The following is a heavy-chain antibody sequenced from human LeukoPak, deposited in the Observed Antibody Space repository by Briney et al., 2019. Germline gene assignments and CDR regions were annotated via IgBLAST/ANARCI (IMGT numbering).Heavy chain of an antibody. J-gene: IGHJ3*02. CDR3: ARVIHYGGNPRGAFDI. CDR2: IYHSGST. CDR1: GYSISSGYY. V-gene: IGHV4-38-2*02. D-gene: IGHD4-23*01. Sequence: PSETLSLTCTVSGYSISSGYYWGWIRQPPGKGLEWIGSIYHSGSTYYNPSLKSRVTISVDTSKNQFSLKLSSVTAADTAVYYCARVIHYGGNPRGAFDIWGQGTTVTVSS.